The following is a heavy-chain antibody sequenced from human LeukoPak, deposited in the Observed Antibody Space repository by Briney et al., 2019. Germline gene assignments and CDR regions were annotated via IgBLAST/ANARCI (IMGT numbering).Heavy chain of an antibody. Sequence: GGSLRLSCAASGFTFSTYGMSWVRQAPGKGLEWVSGIGGSGGSTYYADSVRGRFTISRDNSKNTLHLQVNSLRAEDTAVYYCARAPEDILTGSPYYFDYWGQGTLVTVSS. CDR2: IGGSGGST. J-gene: IGHJ4*02. D-gene: IGHD3-9*01. CDR3: ARAPEDILTGSPYYFDY. CDR1: GFTFSTYG. V-gene: IGHV3-23*01.